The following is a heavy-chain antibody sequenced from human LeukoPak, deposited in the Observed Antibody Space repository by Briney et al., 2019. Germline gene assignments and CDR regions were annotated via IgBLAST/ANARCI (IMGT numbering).Heavy chain of an antibody. CDR3: ARDRTYSYDSSGQDAFVI. D-gene: IGHD3-22*01. CDR1: GYSFTSYG. J-gene: IGHJ3*02. Sequence: ASVKVSCKASGYSFTSYGITWVRQAPGQGLEWMGWISGYNGNTNYAQKVKGRVTMTTETSTRTAYMELRSLRSDDTAVYYCARDRTYSYDSSGQDAFVIWGQGTIVTVSS. V-gene: IGHV1-18*01. CDR2: ISGYNGNT.